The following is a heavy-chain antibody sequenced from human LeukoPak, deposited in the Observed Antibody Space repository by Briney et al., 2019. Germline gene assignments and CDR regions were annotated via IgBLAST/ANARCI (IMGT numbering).Heavy chain of an antibody. D-gene: IGHD3-22*01. CDR1: GGTFISYA. CDR2: IIPIFGTA. Sequence: SVKVSCKASGGTFISYAISWVRQAPGQGLEWMGGIIPIFGTANYAQKFQGRVTITADESTSTAYMELSSLRSEDTAVYYCARAYYDSSGYYLGYYYYYYGMDVWGQGTTVTVSS. J-gene: IGHJ6*02. CDR3: ARAYYDSSGYYLGYYYYYYGMDV. V-gene: IGHV1-69*01.